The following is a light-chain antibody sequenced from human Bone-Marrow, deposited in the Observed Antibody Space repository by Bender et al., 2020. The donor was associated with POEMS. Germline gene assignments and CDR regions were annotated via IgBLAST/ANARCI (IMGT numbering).Light chain of an antibody. CDR3: CSCTGGETFDVI. CDR1: SSDVGGYNY. V-gene: IGLV2-8*01. CDR2: EVS. J-gene: IGLJ2*01. Sequence: QSALTQPPSASGSPGQSVTISCTGTSSDVGGYNYVSWYQQHPGKAPKLMIYEVSKRPSGVPDRFSGSKSGNTASLTVSGLQADDEADYYCCSCTGGETFDVIFGGGTKLTVL.